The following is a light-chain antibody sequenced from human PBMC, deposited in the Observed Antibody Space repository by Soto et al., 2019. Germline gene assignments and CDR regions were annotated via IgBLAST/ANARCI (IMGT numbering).Light chain of an antibody. Sequence: EIVLTQSPGTLSLSPGERATLSCRASESVSSNYVAWYQQKPGQAPRLLIYGASSRATGIPDRISGSGSGTDFTLTISRLEPEDFAVYYCQQYGTSLWTFGQGAKGDIK. J-gene: IGKJ1*01. CDR3: QQYGTSLWT. V-gene: IGKV3-20*01. CDR2: GAS. CDR1: ESVSSNY.